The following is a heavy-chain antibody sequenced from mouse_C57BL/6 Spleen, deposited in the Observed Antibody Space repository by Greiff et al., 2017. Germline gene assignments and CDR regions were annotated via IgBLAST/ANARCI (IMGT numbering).Heavy chain of an antibody. CDR3: ARRAYAMDY. J-gene: IGHJ4*01. V-gene: IGHV1-80*01. CDR2: IYPGDGDT. Sequence: VKLMESGAELVKPGASVKISCKASGYAFSSYWMNWVKQRPGKGLEWIGQIYPGDGDTNYTGKFKGKATLSADKSSSTAYTQLSSLTSEDSAVYFCARRAYAMDYWGQGTSVTVSS. CDR1: GYAFSSYW.